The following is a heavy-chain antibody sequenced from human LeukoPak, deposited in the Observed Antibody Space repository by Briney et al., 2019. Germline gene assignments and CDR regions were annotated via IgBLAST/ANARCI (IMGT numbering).Heavy chain of an antibody. CDR2: ISSSGSTI. V-gene: IGHV3-48*04. CDR3: AREGGSRVVIYFDY. J-gene: IGHJ4*02. Sequence: PGGSLRLSCAASGFTFSSHSMNWVRRAPGKGLEWVSSISSSGSTIYYADSVKGRFTISRDNAKNSLYLLMNSLRAEDTAVYYCAREGGSRVVIYFDYWGQGTLVTVSS. D-gene: IGHD1-26*01. CDR1: GFTFSSHS.